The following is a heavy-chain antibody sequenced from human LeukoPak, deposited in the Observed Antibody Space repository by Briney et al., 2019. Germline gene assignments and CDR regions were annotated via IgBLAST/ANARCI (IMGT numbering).Heavy chain of an antibody. CDR1: EFTFSNFW. CDR2: TNTDGSEK. V-gene: IGHV3-7*01. D-gene: IGHD1-26*01. J-gene: IGHJ3*02. Sequence: GGSLRLSCAASEFTFSNFWMSWVRQAPGKGLERVANTNTDGSEKYYVDSVKGRVTISRDNAMNFLYLQLNSLRVDDTAVYYCARDSGSCRGCAFDIWGQGTVVTVSS. CDR3: ARDSGSCRGCAFDI.